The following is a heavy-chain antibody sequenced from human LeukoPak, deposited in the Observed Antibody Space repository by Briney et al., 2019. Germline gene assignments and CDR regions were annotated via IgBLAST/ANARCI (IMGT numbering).Heavy chain of an antibody. V-gene: IGHV4-59*08. CDR1: GGSISSYY. CDR3: ARLHDYGDYDGCYFDY. J-gene: IGHJ4*02. D-gene: IGHD4-17*01. CDR2: IYYSGST. Sequence: SXXXSLXCTVSGGSISSYYWSWIRQPPGXGXXXIGYIYYSGSTNYNPSLKSRVTISVDTSKNQFSLKLSSVTAADTAVYYCARLHDYGDYDGCYFDYWGQGTLVTVSS.